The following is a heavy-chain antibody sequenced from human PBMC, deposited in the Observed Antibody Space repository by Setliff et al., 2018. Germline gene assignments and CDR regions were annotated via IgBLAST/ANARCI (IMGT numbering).Heavy chain of an antibody. CDR1: GYTFTSYG. V-gene: IGHV1-18*01. CDR2: ISAYNGNT. D-gene: IGHD3-22*01. CDR3: ARVGVYYYDSSGYHRSPYYYYYGMDV. Sequence: GASVKVSCKASGYTFTSYGISWVRQAPGQGLEWMGWISAYNGNTNYAQKLQGRVTMTTDTPTSTAYMELRSLRSDDTAVYYCARVGVYYYDSSGYHRSPYYYYYGMDVWGQGTTVTVSS. J-gene: IGHJ6*02.